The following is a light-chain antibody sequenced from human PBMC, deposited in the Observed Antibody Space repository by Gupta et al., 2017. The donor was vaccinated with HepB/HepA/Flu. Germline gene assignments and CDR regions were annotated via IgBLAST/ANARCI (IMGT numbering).Light chain of an antibody. J-gene: IGKJ3*01. CDR3: QQYANTPLP. CDR2: GTS. V-gene: IGKV3-20*01. CDR1: QSITSNY. Sequence: EFVLTQSPGTLSLSPGERATLSCRASQSITSNYLAWYQQKPGQAPRLLIYGTSSRAAGIPDRFSGSGSGTDFTLTISRLGPEDFAVYYCQQYANTPLPFGPGTKSGYQT.